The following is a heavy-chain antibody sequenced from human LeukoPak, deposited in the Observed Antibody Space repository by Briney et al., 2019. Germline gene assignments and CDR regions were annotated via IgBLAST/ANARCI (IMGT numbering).Heavy chain of an antibody. V-gene: IGHV4-34*01. CDR2: INHSGST. J-gene: IGHJ1*01. CDR3: ARGSIGYCSSTSCYRPYFQH. D-gene: IGHD2-2*01. Sequence: SETLSLTCTVSGGSIKSYYWSWIRQPPGKRLEWIGEINHSGSTNYNPSLKSRVTISVDTSKNQFSLKLSSVTAADTAVYYCARGSIGYCSSTSCYRPYFQHWGQGTLVTVSS. CDR1: GGSIKSYY.